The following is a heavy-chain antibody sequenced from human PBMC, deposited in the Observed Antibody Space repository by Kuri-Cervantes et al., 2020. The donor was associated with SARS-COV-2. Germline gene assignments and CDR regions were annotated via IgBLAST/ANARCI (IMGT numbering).Heavy chain of an antibody. V-gene: IGHV3-9*01. J-gene: IGHJ4*02. Sequence: SLKISCAASGFTFDDYAMHWVRQAPGKGLEWVSGISWNSGSIGYADSAKGRFTISRDNAKNSLYLRMNSLRAEDTALYYCAKDIRSSGWSIDYWGQGTLVTVSS. D-gene: IGHD6-19*01. CDR3: AKDIRSSGWSIDY. CDR1: GFTFDDYA. CDR2: ISWNSGSI.